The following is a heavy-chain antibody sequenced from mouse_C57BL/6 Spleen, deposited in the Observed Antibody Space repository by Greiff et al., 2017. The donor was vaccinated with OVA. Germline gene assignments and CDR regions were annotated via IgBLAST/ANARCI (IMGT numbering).Heavy chain of an antibody. CDR1: GFSLTSYG. Sequence: VQRVESGPGLVAPSQSLSITCTVSGFSLTSYGVSWVRQPPGKGLEWLGVIWGDGSTNYHSALISRLSISKDNSKSQVFLKLNSLQTEDTATYYWATYDNDGRSVAMDDWGQGTSVTVSS. J-gene: IGHJ4*01. V-gene: IGHV2-3*01. CDR2: IWGDGST. CDR3: ATYDNDGRSVAMDD. D-gene: IGHD2-4*01.